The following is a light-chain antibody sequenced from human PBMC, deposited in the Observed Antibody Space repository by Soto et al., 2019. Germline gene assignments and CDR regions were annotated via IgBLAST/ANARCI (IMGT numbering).Light chain of an antibody. CDR3: SSFTNTITSYA. J-gene: IGLJ1*01. CDR1: SSDVGGYNY. CDR2: EVS. Sequence: QSALTQPASVSGSPGQSITISCTGTSSDVGGYNYVSWFQHHPGKAPKLIIYEVSYRPSGVSARFSGSKSGDTAYLTISGLQAEDEADYYCSSFTNTITSYAFGTGTKVTVL. V-gene: IGLV2-14*01.